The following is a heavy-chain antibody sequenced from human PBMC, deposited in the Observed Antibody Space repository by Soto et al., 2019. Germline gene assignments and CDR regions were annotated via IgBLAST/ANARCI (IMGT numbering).Heavy chain of an antibody. CDR2: ISSSSSYI. V-gene: IGHV3-21*01. J-gene: IGHJ5*02. CDR3: ARDGYGDYPNWFDP. CDR1: GFTFSSYS. D-gene: IGHD4-17*01. Sequence: GGSLRLSCAASGFTFSSYSMNWVRQAPGKGLEWVSSISSSSSYIYYADSVKGRFTISRDNAKNSLYLQMNSLRAEDTAVYYCARDGYGDYPNWFDPWGQGTLVTVSS.